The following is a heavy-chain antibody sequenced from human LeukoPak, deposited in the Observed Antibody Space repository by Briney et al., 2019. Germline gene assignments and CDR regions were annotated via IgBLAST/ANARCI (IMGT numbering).Heavy chain of an antibody. CDR1: GDSVSSNSAA. Sequence: SQTLSLTCAISGDSVSSNSAAWNWIRQSPSRGLEWLGRTYYRSNRYNDFALSVKSRIIINPDTSKNQFSLQLDSVTPEDTAMYYCAREEEDSGSWTSFDYWGQGTLVTVSS. J-gene: IGHJ4*02. D-gene: IGHD6-13*01. CDR3: AREEEDSGSWTSFDY. V-gene: IGHV6-1*01. CDR2: TYYRSNRYN.